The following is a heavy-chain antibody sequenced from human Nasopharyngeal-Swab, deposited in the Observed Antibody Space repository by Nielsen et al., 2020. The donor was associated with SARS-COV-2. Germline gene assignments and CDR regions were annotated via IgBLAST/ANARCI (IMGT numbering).Heavy chain of an antibody. D-gene: IGHD3-3*01. J-gene: IGHJ4*02. CDR1: GGSISSYY. CDR2: IYTSGST. Sequence: SETLSLTCIVSGGSISSYYWSWIRQPAGKGLEWIGRIYTSGSTNYNPSLKSRVTMSVDTSKNQFSLKLSSVTAADTAVYYCARDGADFWSGMGFDYWGQGTLVTVSS. V-gene: IGHV4-4*07. CDR3: ARDGADFWSGMGFDY.